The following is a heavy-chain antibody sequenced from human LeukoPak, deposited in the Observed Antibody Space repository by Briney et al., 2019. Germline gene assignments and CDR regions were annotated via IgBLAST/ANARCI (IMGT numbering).Heavy chain of an antibody. CDR3: ARVAYGDHQYFHH. V-gene: IGHV3-53*01. Sequence: PGGSLRLSCAASGFTFSSYAMSWVRQAPGKGLEWVSVIYSGGTTYYADSVKGRFTISRDHSNNTLYLQMSSLRVEDTAVYYCARVAYGDHQYFHHWGQGTLVTVSS. D-gene: IGHD4-17*01. CDR1: GFTFSSYA. CDR2: IYSGGTT. J-gene: IGHJ1*01.